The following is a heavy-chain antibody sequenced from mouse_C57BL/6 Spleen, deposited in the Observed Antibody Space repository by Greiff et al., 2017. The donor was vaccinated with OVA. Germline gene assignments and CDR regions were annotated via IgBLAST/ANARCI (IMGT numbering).Heavy chain of an antibody. CDR1: GYSITSDY. CDR2: ISYSGST. V-gene: IGHV3-8*01. D-gene: IGHD3-2*02. J-gene: IGHJ3*01. CDR3: ARGDSSGSWFAY. Sequence: EVMLVESGPGLAKPSQTLSLTCSVSGYSITSDYWNWIRKFPGNKLEYMGYISYSGSTYSTPSLKSRISITRDTTKDQYYLHLNSVTTEDTATYYCARGDSSGSWFAYWGQGTLVTVSA.